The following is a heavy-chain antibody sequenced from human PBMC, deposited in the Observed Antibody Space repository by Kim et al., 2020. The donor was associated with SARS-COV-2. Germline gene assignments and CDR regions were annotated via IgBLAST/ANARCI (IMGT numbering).Heavy chain of an antibody. V-gene: IGHV3-72*01. J-gene: IGHJ4*02. Sequence: GGSLRLSCVASGFTFSDHYMDWVRQAPGKGLEWVGHTRNKANSYTTEYAASVKGRFTISRDDSKNSLYLQMNSLKTEDTAVYYCVLVTTIPGVGFSGYWGQGTLVTVSS. CDR3: VLVTTIPGVGFSGY. D-gene: IGHD2-21*02. CDR2: TRNKANSYTT. CDR1: GFTFSDHY.